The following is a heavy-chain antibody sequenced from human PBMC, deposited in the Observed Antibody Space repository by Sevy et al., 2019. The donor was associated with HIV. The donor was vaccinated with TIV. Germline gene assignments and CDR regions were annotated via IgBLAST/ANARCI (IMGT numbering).Heavy chain of an antibody. Sequence: GGSLRLSCAASGFTFSNYAMNWVRQAPGKGLEWGSGISGSGGSGDKTAYADSVKGRFTTSRDDSKDSLYLQLNSLRAEDMDISSCARKYDSSGYFDYWGQGTLVTVSS. J-gene: IGHJ4*02. CDR3: ARKYDSSGYFDY. V-gene: IGHV3-23*01. CDR1: GFTFSNYA. D-gene: IGHD3-22*01. CDR2: ISGSGGSGDKT.